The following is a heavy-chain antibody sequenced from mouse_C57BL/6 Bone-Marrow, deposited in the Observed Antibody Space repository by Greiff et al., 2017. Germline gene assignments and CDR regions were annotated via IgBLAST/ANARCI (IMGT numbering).Heavy chain of an antibody. J-gene: IGHJ3*01. Sequence: VMLVESGAELARPGASVKLSCKASGYTFTSYGISWVKQRTGQGLEWIGEIYPRSGNTYYNEKFKGKATLTADKSSSTAYMELRSLTSEDSAVYFCARPRIAYWGQGTLVTVSA. CDR2: IYPRSGNT. CDR1: GYTFTSYG. CDR3: ARPRIAY. V-gene: IGHV1-81*01.